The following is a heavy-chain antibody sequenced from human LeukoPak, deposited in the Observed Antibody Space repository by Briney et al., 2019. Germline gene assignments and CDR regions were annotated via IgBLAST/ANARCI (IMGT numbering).Heavy chain of an antibody. V-gene: IGHV3-74*01. CDR1: GFTFSSYW. J-gene: IGHJ4*02. CDR2: INSDGSST. D-gene: IGHD3-22*01. CDR3: ASGDYYDSPSAKGY. Sequence: PGGSLRLSCAASGFTFSSYWMHWVRQAPGKGLVWVSRINSDGSSTSYADSVKGRFTISRDNAKNSLYLQMNSLRAEDTAVYYCASGDYYDSPSAKGYWGQGTLVTVSS.